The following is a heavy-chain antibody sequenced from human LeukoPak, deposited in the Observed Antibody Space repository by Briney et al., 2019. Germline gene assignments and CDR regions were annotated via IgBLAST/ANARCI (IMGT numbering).Heavy chain of an antibody. CDR3: ARSIYYYDSSGYLDFDY. CDR1: GFTFSTYE. Sequence: LRLSCAASGFTFSTYEMNWVRQPPGKGLEWTGSIYYSGSTYYNPSLKSRVTISVDTSKNQFSLKLSSVTAADTAVYYCARSIYYYDSSGYLDFDYWGQGTLVTVSS. CDR2: IYYSGST. J-gene: IGHJ4*02. V-gene: IGHV4-39*01. D-gene: IGHD3-22*01.